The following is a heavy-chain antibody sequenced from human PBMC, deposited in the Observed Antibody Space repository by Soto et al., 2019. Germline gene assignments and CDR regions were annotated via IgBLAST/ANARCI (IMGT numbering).Heavy chain of an antibody. V-gene: IGHV1-18*01. CDR2: ISAYNGNT. Sequence: ASVKVSCKASGYTFTSYGISWVRQAPGQGLEWMGWISAYNGNTNYAQKLQGRVTMTTDTSTSTAYMELRSLRSDDTAVYYCARVEDYGGNGLWFDPWGQGTLVTVSS. J-gene: IGHJ5*02. CDR1: GYTFTSYG. CDR3: ARVEDYGGNGLWFDP. D-gene: IGHD4-17*01.